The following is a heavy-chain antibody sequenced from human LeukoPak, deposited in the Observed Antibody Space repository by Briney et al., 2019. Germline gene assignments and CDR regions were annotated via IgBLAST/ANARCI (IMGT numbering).Heavy chain of an antibody. J-gene: IGHJ3*02. CDR2: VYTSGTT. D-gene: IGHD6-19*01. CDR1: GGSVSSYN. CDR3: ATSGSGWSTKKDALEI. V-gene: IGHV4-4*07. Sequence: PSETLSLTCIVSGGSVSSYNWSWIRQPAGKGLEWIGRVYTSGTTYYNPSLRSRVTVSVDTSTNQFSLKMTSMTAADTAVYYCATSGSGWSTKKDALEIWGQGTTVTVSS.